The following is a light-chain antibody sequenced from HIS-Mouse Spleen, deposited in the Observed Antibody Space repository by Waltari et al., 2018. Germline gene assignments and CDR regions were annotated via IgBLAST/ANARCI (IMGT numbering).Light chain of an antibody. CDR3: CSYAGSYTWV. Sequence: QSALTQPRSVSGSPGQSVTISCTGTSSHAGGYHYVSWYQQHPGKAPKLMIYDVSKRPSGVPDRFSGSKSGNTASLTISGLQAEDEADYYCCSYAGSYTWVFGGGTKLTVL. J-gene: IGLJ3*02. CDR1: SSHAGGYHY. V-gene: IGLV2-11*01. CDR2: DVS.